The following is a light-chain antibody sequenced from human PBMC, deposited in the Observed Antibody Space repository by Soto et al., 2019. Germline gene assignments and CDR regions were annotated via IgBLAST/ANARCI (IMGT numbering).Light chain of an antibody. CDR3: SSYTDTKSLV. V-gene: IGLV2-8*01. J-gene: IGLJ1*01. Sequence: QSVLTQSPSASGSPGQSVTISCTGTSSDIGGYNSVSWYQQHPGKAPKVMIYDVTKRPSGVPDRFSGSKSGNTASLTVSALQAEDGADYYCSSYTDTKSLVFGTGTKVTVL. CDR1: SSDIGGYNS. CDR2: DVT.